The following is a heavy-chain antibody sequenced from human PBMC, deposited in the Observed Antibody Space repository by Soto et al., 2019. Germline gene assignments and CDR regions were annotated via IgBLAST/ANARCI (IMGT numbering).Heavy chain of an antibody. V-gene: IGHV3-33*01. CDR1: GFTFSSYG. CDR2: IWYDGSNK. Sequence: GGSLRLSCAASGFTFSSYGMHWVRQAPGKGLEWVAVIWYDGSNKYYADSVKGRFTISRDNSKNTLYLQMNSLRAEDTAVYYCARSDEFVGVDYWGQGTLVTVSS. J-gene: IGHJ4*02. D-gene: IGHD3-16*01. CDR3: ARSDEFVGVDY.